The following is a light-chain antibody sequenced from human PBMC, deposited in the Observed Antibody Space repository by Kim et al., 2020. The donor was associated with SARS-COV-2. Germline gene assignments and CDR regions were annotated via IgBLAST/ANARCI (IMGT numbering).Light chain of an antibody. CDR3: QVWDSSTDYRV. Sequence: SYELTQPPSVSVAPGETARLTCGADFIGDKSVHWYRQKADQAPMMVIYNDDARPSGIPERFSGSNSGNTATLTISRVEAGDEADYYCQVWDSSTDYRVFGGGTQLTVL. CDR1: FIGDKS. CDR2: NDD. J-gene: IGLJ3*02. V-gene: IGLV3-21*04.